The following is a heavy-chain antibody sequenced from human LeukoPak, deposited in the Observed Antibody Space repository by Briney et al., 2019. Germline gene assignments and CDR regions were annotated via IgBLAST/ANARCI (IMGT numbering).Heavy chain of an antibody. D-gene: IGHD4/OR15-4a*01. CDR1: GGTFSSYA. CDR3: AFSQLTDYYFDY. J-gene: IGHJ4*02. V-gene: IGHV1-69*04. Sequence: ASVKVSCKASGGTFSSYAISWVRQAPGQGLEWMGRIIPILGIANYAQKFQGRVTITADKSTSTAYMELSSLRSEDTAVYYCAFSQLTDYYFDYWGQGTLVTVSS. CDR2: IIPILGIA.